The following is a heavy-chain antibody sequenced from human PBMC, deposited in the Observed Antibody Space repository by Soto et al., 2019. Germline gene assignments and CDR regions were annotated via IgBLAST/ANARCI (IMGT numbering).Heavy chain of an antibody. D-gene: IGHD3-22*01. V-gene: IGHV1-69*13. Sequence: SVKVSCKASGGTFSSYAISWVRQAPGQGLEWMGGIIPIFGTANYAQKFQGRVTITADESTSTAYMELSSLRSEDTAVYYCARARDSSGYGDAFDIWGQGTMVTVSS. J-gene: IGHJ3*02. CDR2: IIPIFGTA. CDR3: ARARDSSGYGDAFDI. CDR1: GGTFSSYA.